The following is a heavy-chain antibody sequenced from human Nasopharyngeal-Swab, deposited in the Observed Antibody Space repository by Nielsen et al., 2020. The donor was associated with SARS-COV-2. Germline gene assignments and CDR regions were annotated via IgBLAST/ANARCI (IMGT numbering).Heavy chain of an antibody. Sequence: SETLSLTCTVSGGSVSRVGYYWSWIRQAPGKGLEWIGYVDYRGITSYNPSLKGRVTTSVATSKNQFSLRLSSMIAADTDVYYCARGVAVTYYFDYWGQGALVTVSS. V-gene: IGHV4-61*08. CDR1: GGSVSRVGYY. CDR3: ARGVAVTYYFDY. D-gene: IGHD2-21*02. CDR2: VDYRGIT. J-gene: IGHJ4*02.